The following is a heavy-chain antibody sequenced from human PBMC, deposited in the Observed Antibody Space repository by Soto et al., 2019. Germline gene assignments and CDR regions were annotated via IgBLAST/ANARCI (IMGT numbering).Heavy chain of an antibody. CDR3: ARDSSSGSGSRYGMDV. D-gene: IGHD6-13*01. Sequence: PSETLSLTCTVSGGSISSGGYYWSWIRQHPGKGLEWIGYIYYSGSTYYNPSLKSRVTISVDTSKNQFSLKLSSVTAADTAVHYCARDSSSGSGSRYGMDVWGQGTTVTVSS. CDR2: IYYSGST. J-gene: IGHJ6*02. CDR1: GGSISSGGYY. V-gene: IGHV4-31*03.